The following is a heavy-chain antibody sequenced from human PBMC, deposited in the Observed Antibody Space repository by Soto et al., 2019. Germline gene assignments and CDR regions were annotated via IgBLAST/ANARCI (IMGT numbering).Heavy chain of an antibody. J-gene: IGHJ6*02. V-gene: IGHV3-23*01. CDR3: AKCESTSAFYYLYGLDV. Sequence: EVQLLEAGGGLVQPGGSLRLSCAGSTFAFTSFAMSWVRQAPGKGLEWVADISGRGGNTYYADSVKGRFTISRDNSKYTLYLEMNSLRAGDTAGYYFAKCESTSAFYYLYGLDVWGRGTTVIVSS. D-gene: IGHD3-22*01. CDR1: TFAFTSFA. CDR2: ISGRGGNT.